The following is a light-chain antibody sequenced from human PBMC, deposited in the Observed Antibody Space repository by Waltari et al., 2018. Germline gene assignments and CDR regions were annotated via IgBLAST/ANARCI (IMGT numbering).Light chain of an antibody. CDR3: DACDDSLSGVV. V-gene: IGLV1-47*01. CDR2: RNN. CDR1: SSHIGSNY. Sequence: QSVLTQPPSASGTPGQRVTISCSGSSSHIGSNYVYWYQKLPGTAPKLLISRNNQRPSWVPPRFSGSKSGTSASLAISGLRSEDEADYYCDACDDSLSGVVFGGGTKLTVL. J-gene: IGLJ2*01.